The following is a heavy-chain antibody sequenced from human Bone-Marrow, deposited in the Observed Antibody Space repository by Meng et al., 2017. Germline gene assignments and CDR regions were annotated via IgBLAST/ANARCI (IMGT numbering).Heavy chain of an antibody. CDR2: ISWNSGSI. J-gene: IGHJ4*02. Sequence: ALRLSCAASGFTFDDYAMHWVRQAPGKGLEWVSGISWNSGSIGYADSVKGRFTISRDNAKNSLYLQINSLRAEDTAMYYCARVTYSYGSGSGGLFDYWGQGTLVTVSS. V-gene: IGHV3-9*01. D-gene: IGHD3-10*01. CDR1: GFTFDDYA. CDR3: ARVTYSYGSGSGGLFDY.